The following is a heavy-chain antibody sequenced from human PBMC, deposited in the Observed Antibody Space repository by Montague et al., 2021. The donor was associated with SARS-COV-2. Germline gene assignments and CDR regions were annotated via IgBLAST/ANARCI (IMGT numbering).Heavy chain of an antibody. J-gene: IGHJ5*02. D-gene: IGHD6-13*01. CDR2: SYYSGST. Sequence: TLSLTCTVSRGSISSGGNYWSWIRQHPVKGLEWIGYSYYSGSTYYNPSLKSRVSISVDTSKNQFSLKLSSVTAADTAVYYCARGRRYSSTGYGAFDPWGQGTQVTVSS. CDR3: ARGRRYSSTGYGAFDP. V-gene: IGHV4-31*03. CDR1: RGSISSGGNY.